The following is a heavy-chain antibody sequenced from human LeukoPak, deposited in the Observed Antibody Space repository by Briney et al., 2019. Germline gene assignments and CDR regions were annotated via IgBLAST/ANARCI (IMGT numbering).Heavy chain of an antibody. CDR3: ARDKTTVTTFYYYYMDV. V-gene: IGHV1-2*02. Sequence: ASVKVSCKASGYTFTGYYMHWVRQAPGQGREWMGWINPNSGGTNYAQKFQGRVTMTRDTSISTAYMELSRLRSDDTAVYYCARDKTTVTTFYYYYMDVWGKGTTVTVSS. CDR1: GYTFTGYY. CDR2: INPNSGGT. J-gene: IGHJ6*03. D-gene: IGHD4-17*01.